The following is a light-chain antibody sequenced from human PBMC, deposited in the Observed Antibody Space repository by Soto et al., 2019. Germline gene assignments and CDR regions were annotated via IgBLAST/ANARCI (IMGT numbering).Light chain of an antibody. Sequence: QSVLTQPASVSGSPGQSIIVSCTGTNSDVGRYDHVSWLQHSPGKAPKVVIYDVNNRPSGVSNRFSGSKSDNTAALTISGLQAEDEGDYYCCSYAGYGVVFGGGTKVTVL. J-gene: IGLJ2*01. CDR2: DVN. V-gene: IGLV2-23*02. CDR1: NSDVGRYDH. CDR3: CSYAGYGVV.